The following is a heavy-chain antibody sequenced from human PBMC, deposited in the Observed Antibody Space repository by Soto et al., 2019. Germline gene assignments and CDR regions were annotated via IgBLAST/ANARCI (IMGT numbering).Heavy chain of an antibody. CDR2: IYYSGST. J-gene: IGHJ5*02. CDR3: ARHAVGYCSGGSCYGGFESWFDP. D-gene: IGHD2-15*01. Sequence: SETLSLTCTVSGGSISSGGYYWSWIRQHPGKGLEWIGYIYYSGSTNYNPSLKSRVTISVDTSKNQFSLKLSSVTAADTAVYYCARHAVGYCSGGSCYGGFESWFDPWGQGTLVTVSS. V-gene: IGHV4-61*08. CDR1: GGSISSGGYY.